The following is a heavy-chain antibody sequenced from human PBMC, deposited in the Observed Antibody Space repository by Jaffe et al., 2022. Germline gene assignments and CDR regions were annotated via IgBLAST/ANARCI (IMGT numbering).Heavy chain of an antibody. CDR1: GFTFNTYA. CDR2: IGGSGANT. D-gene: IGHD6-13*01. CDR3: AKKRAAPAGPDAFDI. Sequence: EVQLLESGGGLVQPGGSLRLSCAASGFTFNTYAMSWVRQAPGKGLEWVSIIGGSGANTYYADSVEGRFTVSRDNSRNTLYLQIDSLRAEDTAVYYCAKKRAAPAGPDAFDIWGQGTMVTVSS. V-gene: IGHV3-23*01. J-gene: IGHJ3*02.